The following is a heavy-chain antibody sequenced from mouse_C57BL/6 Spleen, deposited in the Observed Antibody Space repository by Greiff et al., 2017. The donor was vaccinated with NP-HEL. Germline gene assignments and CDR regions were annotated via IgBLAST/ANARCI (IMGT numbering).Heavy chain of an antibody. D-gene: IGHD2-4*01. J-gene: IGHJ2*01. CDR1: GFTFTDYE. V-gene: IGHV1-15*01. Sequence: QVQLQQSGAELVRPGASVTLSCTASGFTFTDYEMHWVKQTPVHGLEWIGAIDPETGGTAYNQKFKGKAILTADKSSSTAYMELRSLTSEDSAVYYCTRGDYDGYWGQGTTLTVSS. CDR2: IDPETGGT. CDR3: TRGDYDGY.